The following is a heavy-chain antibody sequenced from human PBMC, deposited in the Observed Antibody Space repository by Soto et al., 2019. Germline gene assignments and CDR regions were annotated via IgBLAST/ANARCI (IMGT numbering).Heavy chain of an antibody. CDR2: ISASVSRT. V-gene: IGHV3-23*01. CDR3: ASEWGGYCSGETCYTPYLDF. Sequence: EVQLLESGGGLVQPGGSLRLSGVVSGLTLSSRAMSWVRQAPGKGLEWVSAISASVSRTFYADSVKGRFTISRDNSQNTLYLQMSSLRAEDTAVYYCASEWGGYCSGETCYTPYLDFWGQGTLVTVSS. CDR1: GLTLSSRA. J-gene: IGHJ4*02. D-gene: IGHD2-15*01.